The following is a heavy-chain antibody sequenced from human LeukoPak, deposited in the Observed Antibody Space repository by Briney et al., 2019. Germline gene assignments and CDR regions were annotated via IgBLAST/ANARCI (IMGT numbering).Heavy chain of an antibody. Sequence: SETLSLTFTVSGGPISSYYWSWIRQPPGKGLEWIGYIYYSGSTNYNPSLKSRVTISLDTSKKQFSLKPTSVTATGTAVYYCASHYGSGRFYSPFVYWGQGTLVTVSS. V-gene: IGHV4-59*01. D-gene: IGHD3-10*01. CDR1: GGPISSYY. J-gene: IGHJ4*02. CDR3: ASHYGSGRFYSPFVY. CDR2: IYYSGST.